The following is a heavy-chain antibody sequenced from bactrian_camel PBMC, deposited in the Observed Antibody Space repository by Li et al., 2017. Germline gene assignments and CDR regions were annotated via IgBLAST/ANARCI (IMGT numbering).Heavy chain of an antibody. D-gene: IGHD5*01. CDR1: AAVFSVNC. J-gene: IGHJ4*01. V-gene: IGHV3S1*01. CDR3: AARQPCRVWLGYEDPGEYNI. CDR2: MRIGNGFT. Sequence: VQLVESGGGSVEAGGSLRLSCATGAAVFSVNCFAWFREIPGREREGVAAMRIGNGFTDYSDSVKGRFTISQDNAKNVLYLEMNNLQPEDTAMYYCAARQPCRVWLGYEDPGEYNIWGQGTQVTVS.